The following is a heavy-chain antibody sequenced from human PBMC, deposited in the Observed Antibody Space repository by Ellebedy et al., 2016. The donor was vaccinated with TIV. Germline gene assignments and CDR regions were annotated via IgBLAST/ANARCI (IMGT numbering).Heavy chain of an antibody. Sequence: MPSETLSLTCTVSGGSISSYYWGWIRQPPGKGLEWLGYLFYSGSTKYNPSLKGRVAISLDTSKNQFSLKLRSVTAADTAVYYCAGRAKGGGYPDPTAFDFWGQGTLLTVSS. J-gene: IGHJ4*02. D-gene: IGHD2-15*01. V-gene: IGHV4-59*08. CDR2: LFYSGST. CDR1: GGSISSYY. CDR3: AGRAKGGGYPDPTAFDF.